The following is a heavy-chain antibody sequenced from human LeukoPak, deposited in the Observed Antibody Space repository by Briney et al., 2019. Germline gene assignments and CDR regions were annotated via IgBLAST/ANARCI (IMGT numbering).Heavy chain of an antibody. J-gene: IGHJ1*01. Sequence: GGSLRLSCAASGFTVSSNYMSWVRQAPGKGLEWVSVIYSGGSTYYADSVKGRFTISRDNSKNTLYLQMNSLRAEDTAVYYCARTSVVTRYFQHWGQGSLFTVSS. CDR3: ARTSVVTRYFQH. V-gene: IGHV3-53*01. D-gene: IGHD4-23*01. CDR1: GFTVSSNY. CDR2: IYSGGST.